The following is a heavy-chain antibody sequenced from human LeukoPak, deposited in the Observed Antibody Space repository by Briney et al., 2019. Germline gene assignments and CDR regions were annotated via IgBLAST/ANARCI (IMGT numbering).Heavy chain of an antibody. CDR3: ARDGFGSSSSLDY. CDR1: GGTFSSYA. V-gene: IGHV1-69*13. CDR2: IIPIFGTA. Sequence: GASVKVSCKASGGTFSSYAISWVRQAPGQGLEWMGGIIPIFGTANYAQKFQGRVTITADESTSTAYMELSSLRSEDTAVYYCARDGFGSSSSLDYWGQGTLVTVSS. D-gene: IGHD6-13*01. J-gene: IGHJ4*02.